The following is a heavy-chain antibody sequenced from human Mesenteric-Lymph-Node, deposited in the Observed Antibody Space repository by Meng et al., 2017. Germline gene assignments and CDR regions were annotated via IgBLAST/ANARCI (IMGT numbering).Heavy chain of an antibody. Sequence: GGSLRLSCTASRFTFSSYWMSWVRQAPGKGLEWVANLKQDGNEIYYVDSVRGRFTISRDNAKSSLYLQMNSLRAEDTAVYFCASHTSGGDFRPHFEDWGQGTLVTVSS. V-gene: IGHV3-7*01. CDR3: ASHTSGGDFRPHFED. J-gene: IGHJ4*02. CDR1: RFTFSSYW. D-gene: IGHD3-16*01. CDR2: LKQDGNEI.